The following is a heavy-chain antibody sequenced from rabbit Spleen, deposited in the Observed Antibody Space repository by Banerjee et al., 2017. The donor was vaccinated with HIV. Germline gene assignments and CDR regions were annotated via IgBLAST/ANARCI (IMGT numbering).Heavy chain of an antibody. D-gene: IGHD1-1*01. Sequence: QSLEESGGDLVKPGASVTLTCTASGVSFCDKDVMCWVLQAPGKGLEWIACIYASSSGSTYYASWAKGRFTISKTSSTTVTLQMTSLTAADTATYFCASGSSGYQDHFNLWGQGTLVTVS. V-gene: IGHV1S40*01. CDR3: ASGSSGYQDHFNL. CDR2: IYASSSGST. J-gene: IGHJ4*01. CDR1: GVSFCDKDV.